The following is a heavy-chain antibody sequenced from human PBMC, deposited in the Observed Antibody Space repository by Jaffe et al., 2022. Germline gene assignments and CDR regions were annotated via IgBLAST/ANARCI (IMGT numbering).Heavy chain of an antibody. Sequence: QVQLQESGPGLVKPSETLSLTCTVSGGSVSSGSYYWSWIRQPPGKGLEWIGYIYYSGSTNYNPSLKSRVTISVDTSKNQFSLKLSSVTAADTAVYYCARDYGSGSEYYMDVWGKGTTVTVSS. J-gene: IGHJ6*03. CDR2: IYYSGST. V-gene: IGHV4-61*01. D-gene: IGHD3-10*01. CDR1: GGSVSSGSYY. CDR3: ARDYGSGSEYYMDV.